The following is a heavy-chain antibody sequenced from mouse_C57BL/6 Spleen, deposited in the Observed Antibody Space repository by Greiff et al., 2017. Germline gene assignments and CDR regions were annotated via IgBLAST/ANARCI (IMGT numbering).Heavy chain of an antibody. J-gene: IGHJ2*01. CDR3: ARSSHYYGSRYFDY. Sequence: VQLVVSGAELVKPGASVKISCKASGYAFSSYWMNWVKQRPGKGLEWIGQIYPGDGDTNYNGKFKGKATLTADKSSSTAYMQLSSLTSEDSAVYFCARSSHYYGSRYFDYWGQGTTLTVSS. D-gene: IGHD1-1*01. CDR2: IYPGDGDT. CDR1: GYAFSSYW. V-gene: IGHV1-80*01.